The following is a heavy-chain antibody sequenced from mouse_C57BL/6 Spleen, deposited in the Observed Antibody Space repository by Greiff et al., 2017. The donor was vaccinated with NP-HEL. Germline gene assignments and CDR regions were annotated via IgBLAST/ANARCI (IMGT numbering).Heavy chain of an antibody. CDR3: ARLDYGNFFDY. J-gene: IGHJ2*01. Sequence: EVHLVESGGDLVKPGGSLKLSCAASGFTFSSYGMSWVRQTPDKRLEWVATISSGGSYTYYPDSVKGRFTISRDNAKNTLYLQMSSLKSEDTAMYYCARLDYGNFFDYWGQGTTLTVSS. D-gene: IGHD2-1*01. V-gene: IGHV5-6*01. CDR1: GFTFSSYG. CDR2: ISSGGSYT.